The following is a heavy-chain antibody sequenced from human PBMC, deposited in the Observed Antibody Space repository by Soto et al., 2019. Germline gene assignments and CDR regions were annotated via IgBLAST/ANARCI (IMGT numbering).Heavy chain of an antibody. V-gene: IGHV3-21*06. CDR3: ARESEDLTSNFDY. CDR2: ISSTTNYI. J-gene: IGHJ4*02. CDR1: GFDFSTYS. Sequence: LRLSCKASGFDFSTYSMNWVRQAPGKGLEWVSSISSTTNYIYYGDSMKGRFTISRDNAKNSLYLEMNSLRAEDTAVYYCARESEDLTSNFDYWGQGTLVTVSS.